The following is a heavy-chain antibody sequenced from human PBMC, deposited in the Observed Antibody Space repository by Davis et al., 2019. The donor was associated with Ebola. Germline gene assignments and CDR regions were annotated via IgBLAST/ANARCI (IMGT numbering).Heavy chain of an antibody. V-gene: IGHV3-23*01. J-gene: IGHJ5*02. CDR2: ISGSGGTT. CDR3: ARSADDIVVVVAATPWFDP. Sequence: GGSLRLSCTDSVITFSSYAMTWVRQAPGKGLEWVSAISGSGGTTYYAGSVKGRFTVSRDNSKKTMYLQMNSLRAEDTAVYYCARSADDIVVVVAATPWFDPWGQGTLVTVSS. CDR1: VITFSSYA. D-gene: IGHD2-15*01.